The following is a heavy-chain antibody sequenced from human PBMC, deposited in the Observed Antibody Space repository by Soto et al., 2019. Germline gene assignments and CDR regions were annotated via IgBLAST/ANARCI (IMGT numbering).Heavy chain of an antibody. J-gene: IGHJ3*02. D-gene: IGHD2-15*01. V-gene: IGHV4-31*03. CDR3: ARDLPKYCSGGSCYSGAFDI. CDR2: IYYSGST. Sequence: SETLSLTCPVSGGSISSGGYYWSWIRQHPGKGLEWIGYIYYSGSTYYNPSLKSRVTISVDTSKDQFSLKLSSVTAADTAVYYCARDLPKYCSGGSCYSGAFDIWGQGTMVTVSS. CDR1: GGSISSGGYY.